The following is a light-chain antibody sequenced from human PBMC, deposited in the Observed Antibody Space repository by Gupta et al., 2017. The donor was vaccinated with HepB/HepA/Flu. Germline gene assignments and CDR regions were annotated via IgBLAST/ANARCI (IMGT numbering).Light chain of an antibody. CDR3: SSYTSIRINVV. V-gene: IGLV2-14*03. CDR1: SSDVGGYNY. Sequence: SAVTHPASVSVSPGQSITISCTGTSSDVGGYNYVYWYQQHPVTAPKLLIYDVSNRPSGVSNRFSGSKSGNAASLTITGLHAEDEDDYYCSSYTSIRINVVFGGGTKLTVL. J-gene: IGLJ2*01. CDR2: DVS.